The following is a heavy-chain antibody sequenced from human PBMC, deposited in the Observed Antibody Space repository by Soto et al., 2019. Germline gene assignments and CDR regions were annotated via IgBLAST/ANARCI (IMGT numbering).Heavy chain of an antibody. Sequence: QVQLVESGGGVVQPGRSLRLSCAASGFTFSSYAMHWVRQAPGKGLEWVAVISYDGSNKYYADSVKGRFTISRDNSKNTLYLQMNSLRAEDTAVYYCARPPTYYYGSGSYLTSGGMDVWGQGTTVTVSS. CDR2: ISYDGSNK. CDR1: GFTFSSYA. J-gene: IGHJ6*02. CDR3: ARPPTYYYGSGSYLTSGGMDV. V-gene: IGHV3-30-3*01. D-gene: IGHD3-10*01.